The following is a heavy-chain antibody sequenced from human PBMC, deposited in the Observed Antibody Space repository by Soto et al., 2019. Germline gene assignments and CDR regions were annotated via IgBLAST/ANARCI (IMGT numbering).Heavy chain of an antibody. V-gene: IGHV3-21*01. Sequence: EVQLVESGGGLVKPGGSLRLSCAASGFTFSSYSMNWVRQAPGKGLEWVSSISSSSSYIYYADSVKVRFTISRDNAKNSLYLQMNSRRAEDTAVYYCATGLWVAVAGTFDYWGQGTLVTVSS. J-gene: IGHJ4*02. D-gene: IGHD6-19*01. CDR1: GFTFSSYS. CDR3: ATGLWVAVAGTFDY. CDR2: ISSSSSYI.